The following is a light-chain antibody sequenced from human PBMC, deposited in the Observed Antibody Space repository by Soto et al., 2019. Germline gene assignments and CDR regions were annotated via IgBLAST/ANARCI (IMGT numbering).Light chain of an antibody. CDR2: DAS. J-gene: IGKJ5*01. CDR1: QDITNF. Sequence: DIQMTQSPSSLSASVGDRVTITCQASQDITNFLGWYQQTPGKAPKLLIYDASNLGTGVPSRFPGSGSGTHFPLTITSLQPEDLATYYCQQYDRLPITFGQGTRLDIK. CDR3: QQYDRLPIT. V-gene: IGKV1-33*01.